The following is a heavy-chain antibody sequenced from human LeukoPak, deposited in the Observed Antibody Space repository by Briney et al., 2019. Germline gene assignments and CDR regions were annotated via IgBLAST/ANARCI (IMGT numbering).Heavy chain of an antibody. V-gene: IGHV1-2*02. Sequence: ASVKVSCKASGYTFTGYFMHWVRQAPGQGLEWMGWINPNSGGTNYAQKFQGRVTMTRDTSISAAYMELSRLRSDDTAVYYCARVSSIAVAGREAFDIWGQGTMVTVSS. J-gene: IGHJ3*02. D-gene: IGHD6-19*01. CDR3: ARVSSIAVAGREAFDI. CDR2: INPNSGGT. CDR1: GYTFTGYF.